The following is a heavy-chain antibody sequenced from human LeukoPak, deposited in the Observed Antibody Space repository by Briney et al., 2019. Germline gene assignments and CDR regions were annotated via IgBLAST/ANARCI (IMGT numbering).Heavy chain of an antibody. CDR1: GFTVSSTY. V-gene: IGHV3-53*01. CDR2: VYASGST. CDR3: ARVDGYDKFFDI. Sequence: HPGGSLSLSCAASGFTVSSTYMTWVRQTPAKGLQWVSVVYASGSTYYADSVKGRSTISRDNSKNTVYLQMNSLRVEDTAVYYCARVDGYDKFFDIWGQGTMVTVSS. J-gene: IGHJ3*02. D-gene: IGHD5-12*01.